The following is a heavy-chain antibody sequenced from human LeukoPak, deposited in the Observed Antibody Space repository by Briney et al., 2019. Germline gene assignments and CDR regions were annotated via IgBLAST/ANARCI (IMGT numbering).Heavy chain of an antibody. V-gene: IGHV3-74*01. CDR3: AKGGATICDN. CDR1: GFTFSNYW. D-gene: IGHD5-12*01. Sequence: GGSLRLSCAASGFTFSNYWMHWVRQAPGKGLVWVSRINSNGSSTNYADSVKGRFTISRDSAKNTLYLQMSSLGAEDTAVYYCAKGGATICDNWGQGTLVTVSS. CDR2: INSNGSST. J-gene: IGHJ4*02.